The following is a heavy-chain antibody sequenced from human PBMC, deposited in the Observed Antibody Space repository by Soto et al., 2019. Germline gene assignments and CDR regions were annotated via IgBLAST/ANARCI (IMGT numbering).Heavy chain of an antibody. CDR3: VRPYFRDDACFDL. Sequence: QDQLVQSGAGVKKPGSSVKVSCKASGGTFSSHTFSWVRQAPGQGLEWMGRIIPALGTATYAQKVQGRGTVTADESATTVYLELNPPMTGDRAVYYRVRPYFRDDACFDLWGRGTLVTVSS. CDR2: IIPALGTA. CDR1: GGTFSSHT. D-gene: IGHD1-1*01. V-gene: IGHV1-69*08. J-gene: IGHJ2*01.